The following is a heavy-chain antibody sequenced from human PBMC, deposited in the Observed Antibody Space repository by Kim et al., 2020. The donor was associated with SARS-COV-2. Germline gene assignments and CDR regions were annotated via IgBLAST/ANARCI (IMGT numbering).Heavy chain of an antibody. J-gene: IGHJ4*02. D-gene: IGHD5-18*01. Sequence: GGSLRLSCAASGFTFSSYSMNWVRQAPGKGLEWVSSISSSSSYIYYADSVKGRFTISRDNAKNSLYLQMNSLRAEDTAVYYCARGPRGYSYDPGDYWGQGDMVT. V-gene: IGHV3-21*01. CDR2: ISSSSSYI. CDR3: ARGPRGYSYDPGDY. CDR1: GFTFSSYS.